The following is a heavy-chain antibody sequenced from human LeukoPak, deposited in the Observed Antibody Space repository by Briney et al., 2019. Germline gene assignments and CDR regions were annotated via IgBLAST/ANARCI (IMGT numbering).Heavy chain of an antibody. CDR3: TKGLRADF. Sequence: ASVKVSCKTSGYTFTNYDVNWVRQATGQGLEWMGWMNPRSGSKVYAQKFQGRVIMTSDNPINTAYMELTSLTSDDTAVYYCTKGLRADFWGQGTQVTVSS. J-gene: IGHJ4*02. CDR2: MNPRSGSK. CDR1: GYTFTNYD. V-gene: IGHV1-8*01.